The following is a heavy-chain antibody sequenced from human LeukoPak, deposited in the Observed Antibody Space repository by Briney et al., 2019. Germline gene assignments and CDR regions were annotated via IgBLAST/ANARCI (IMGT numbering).Heavy chain of an antibody. CDR3: ARGVTRSSSWSPNRFHP. CDR2: INHSGST. D-gene: IGHD6-13*01. Sequence: SETPSLTCAVYGGSFSGYYWSWIRQPPGKGLEWIGEINHSGSTNYNPSLKSRVTISVDTSKNQFSLKLSSVTAADTAVYYCARGVTRSSSWSPNRFHPLGQGTLGTGSS. CDR1: GGSFSGYY. V-gene: IGHV4-34*01. J-gene: IGHJ5*02.